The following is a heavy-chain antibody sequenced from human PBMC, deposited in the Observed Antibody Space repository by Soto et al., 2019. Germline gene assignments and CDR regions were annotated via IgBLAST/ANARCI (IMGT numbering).Heavy chain of an antibody. CDR3: ARIEGGYGGSLDY. J-gene: IGHJ4*02. V-gene: IGHV4-31*03. D-gene: IGHD2-15*01. Sequence: LSLTFTVSGXSISSGGYYWSWIRQHPGKGLEWIGYIYYSGSTYYNPSLKSRVTISVDTSKNQFSLKLSSVTAADTAVYYCARIEGGYGGSLDYWGQGTLVTV. CDR2: IYYSGST. CDR1: GXSISSGGYY.